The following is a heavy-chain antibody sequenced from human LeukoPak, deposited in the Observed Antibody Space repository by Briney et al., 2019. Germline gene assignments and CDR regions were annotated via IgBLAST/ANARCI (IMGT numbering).Heavy chain of an antibody. V-gene: IGHV3-21*01. CDR2: ISSSSSYI. CDR1: GFTFGDYP. J-gene: IGHJ4*02. CDR3: ARDFLGATGY. Sequence: GGSLRLSCTASGFTFGDYPMNWVRQAPGKGLEWVSSISSSSSYIYYADSVKGRFTISRDNAKNSLYLQMNSLRAEDTAVYYCARDFLGATGYWGQGTLVTVSS. D-gene: IGHD1-26*01.